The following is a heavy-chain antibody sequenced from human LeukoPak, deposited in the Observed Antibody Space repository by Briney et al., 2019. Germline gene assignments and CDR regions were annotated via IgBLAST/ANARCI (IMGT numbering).Heavy chain of an antibody. CDR1: GGSFSDYY. Sequence: PSETLSLTCAVCGGSFSDYYWYWIRQPPGKGLEWIGEINHSGSTNYNPSLKSRVTMSIHTSKNQFSLTLNSVTAADTAVYYCARVNPFTGGWSAAYWGQGTLVTVSS. D-gene: IGHD6-19*01. J-gene: IGHJ4*02. CDR2: INHSGST. CDR3: ARVNPFTGGWSAAY. V-gene: IGHV4-34*01.